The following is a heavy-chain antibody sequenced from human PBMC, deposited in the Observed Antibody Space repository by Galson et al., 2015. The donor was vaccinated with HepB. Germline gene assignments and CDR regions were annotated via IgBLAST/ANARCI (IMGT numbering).Heavy chain of an antibody. V-gene: IGHV3-23*01. CDR1: GSSFDNYA. D-gene: IGHD4-17*01. J-gene: IGHJ4*02. CDR2: ISVSGDTT. Sequence: SLRLSCAASGSSFDNYAMCYVRQAPGKGLEWVSVISVSGDTTFYTDSVKGRITISRDNSRNTLSLQLNSLRVDHMAAHYCAKFSPPGVRCPFDNWGPGTLVNVSA. CDR3: AKFSPPGVRCPFDN.